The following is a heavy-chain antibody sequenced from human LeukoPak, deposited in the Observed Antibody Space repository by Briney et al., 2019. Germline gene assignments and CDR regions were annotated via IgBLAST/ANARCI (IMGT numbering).Heavy chain of an antibody. CDR3: ASTAVEMATIHFDY. Sequence: SETLSLTCTVSGVSISSHYWSWIRQPPGKGLEWIGYIYYSGSTNYNPSLKSRVTISVDTSKNQFSLKLSSVTAADTAVYYCASTAVEMATIHFDYWRQGTLVTVSS. D-gene: IGHD5-24*01. V-gene: IGHV4-59*11. J-gene: IGHJ4*02. CDR2: IYYSGST. CDR1: GVSISSHY.